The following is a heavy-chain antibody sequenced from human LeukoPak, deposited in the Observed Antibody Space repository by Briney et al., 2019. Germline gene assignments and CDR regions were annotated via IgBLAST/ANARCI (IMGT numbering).Heavy chain of an antibody. CDR2: INPNSGGT. CDR3: ARENWGNCYPIDY. Sequence: ASVKVSCKASGYTFTGYYMHWVRQAPGQGLEWMGRINPNSGGTNYAQKFKGRVTMTRDTSISTAYMELCRLRSDDTAVYYCARENWGNCYPIDYWGQGTLVTVSS. CDR1: GYTFTGYY. D-gene: IGHD3-16*01. J-gene: IGHJ4*02. V-gene: IGHV1-2*06.